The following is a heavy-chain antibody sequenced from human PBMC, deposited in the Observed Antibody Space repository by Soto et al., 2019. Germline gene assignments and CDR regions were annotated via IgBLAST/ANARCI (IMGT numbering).Heavy chain of an antibody. Sequence: SETLSHTCTVSGGSISSGDYYWSWIRQPPGKGLEWIGYIYYSGSTYYNPSLKSRVTISVDTSKTQFSLKLTSVTAADTAVYYCARARPFYGVDVWGQGTPVTVS. J-gene: IGHJ6*02. D-gene: IGHD6-6*01. CDR3: ARARPFYGVDV. CDR2: IYYSGST. V-gene: IGHV4-30-4*01. CDR1: GGSISSGDYY.